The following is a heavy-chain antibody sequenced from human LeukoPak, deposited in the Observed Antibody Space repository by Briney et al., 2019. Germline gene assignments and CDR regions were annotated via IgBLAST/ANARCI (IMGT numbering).Heavy chain of an antibody. V-gene: IGHV3-30*03. CDR3: AREPGVAAAGKSYFNY. J-gene: IGHJ4*02. D-gene: IGHD6-13*01. Sequence: GGSLRLSCAASGFAFSSYGMHWVRQAPGKGLEWVAVISYDGSNKYYTDSVKGRFTISRDSSKNTLYLQMNSLRAEDTAVYYCAREPGVAAAGKSYFNYWGQGTLVTVSS. CDR2: ISYDGSNK. CDR1: GFAFSSYG.